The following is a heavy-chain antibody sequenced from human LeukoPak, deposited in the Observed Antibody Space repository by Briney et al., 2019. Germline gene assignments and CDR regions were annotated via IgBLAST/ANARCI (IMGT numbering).Heavy chain of an antibody. CDR1: GYTFTSYG. CDR3: ARDPTYCSGGSCYYTGYYYYGMDV. J-gene: IGHJ6*02. D-gene: IGHD2-15*01. V-gene: IGHV1-18*01. CDR2: ISAYNGNT. Sequence: ASVKVSCKASGYTFTSYGISWVRQAPGQGLEWMGWISAYNGNTNYAQKLQGRVTMTTDTSTSTAYMELRSLRSDDTAVYYCARDPTYCSGGSCYYTGYYYYGMDVWGQGTTVTVPS.